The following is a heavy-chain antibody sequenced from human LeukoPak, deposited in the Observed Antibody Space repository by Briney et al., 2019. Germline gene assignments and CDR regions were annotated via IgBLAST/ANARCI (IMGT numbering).Heavy chain of an antibody. D-gene: IGHD2-2*01. J-gene: IGHJ6*02. Sequence: ASVKVSCKASGGTFSSYAISWVRQAPGQGLEWMGRIIPILGIANYAQKFQGRVTITADKSTSTAYMELSSLRSEDTAVYYCARPLRPDCSSTSCLAGVWGQGTTVTVSS. CDR1: GGTFSSYA. CDR2: IIPILGIA. V-gene: IGHV1-69*04. CDR3: ARPLRPDCSSTSCLAGV.